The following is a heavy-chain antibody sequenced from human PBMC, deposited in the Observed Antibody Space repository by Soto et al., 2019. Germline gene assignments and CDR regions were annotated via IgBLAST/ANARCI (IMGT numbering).Heavy chain of an antibody. J-gene: IGHJ4*02. V-gene: IGHV1-69*13. D-gene: IGHD5-12*01. CDR3: ARGGSEMATSTHFDY. CDR1: GGTFSSYA. Sequence: SVQVSCKASGGTFSSYAISWVRQAPGQGLEWMGGIIPIFGTANYAQKFQGRVTITADESTSTAYMELSSLRSEDTAVYYCARGGSEMATSTHFDYWGQGTLVTVSS. CDR2: IIPIFGTA.